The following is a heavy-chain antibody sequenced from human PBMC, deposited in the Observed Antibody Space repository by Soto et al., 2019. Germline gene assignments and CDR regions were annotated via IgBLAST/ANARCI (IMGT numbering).Heavy chain of an antibody. V-gene: IGHV3-23*01. D-gene: IGHD6-6*01. CDR1: GFTFSSYA. CDR3: AKAPVYSSSLNWFDP. Sequence: GGSLRLSCAASGFTFSSYAMSWVRQAPGKGLEWVSAISGSGGSTYYADSVKGRFTISRDNSKNTLYLQMNSLRAEDTAVYYCAKAPVYSSSLNWFDPWGQGTLVTVSS. CDR2: ISGSGGST. J-gene: IGHJ5*02.